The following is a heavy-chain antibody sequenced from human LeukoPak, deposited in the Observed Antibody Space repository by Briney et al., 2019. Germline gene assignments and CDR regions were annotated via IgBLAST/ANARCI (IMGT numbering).Heavy chain of an antibody. CDR1: GGSISSGSYY. D-gene: IGHD2-2*01. CDR2: IYTSGST. V-gene: IGHV4-61*02. J-gene: IGHJ4*02. Sequence: SETLSLTCTVSGGSISSGSYYWSWIRQPAGKGLEWIGRIYTSGSTNYSPSLKSRVTISVDTSKNQFSLKLSSVTAADTAVYYCASAYCRSTSCSFDYWGQGTLVTVSS. CDR3: ASAYCRSTSCSFDY.